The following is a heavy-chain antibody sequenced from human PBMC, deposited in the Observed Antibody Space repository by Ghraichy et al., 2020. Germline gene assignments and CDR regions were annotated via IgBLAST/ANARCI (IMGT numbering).Heavy chain of an antibody. CDR2: IYPDDSDI. CDR1: GYSFSSYW. CDR3: ARRAMIVGHWYFDL. D-gene: IGHD3-22*01. J-gene: IGHJ2*01. Sequence: GESLNISCRGSGYSFSSYWIGWVRQMPGKGLEWMGIIYPDDSDIRYSPSFQGQVTMSADKSASTAYLQWSSLKASDTAMYYCARRAMIVGHWYFDLWGLGTLVTVAS. V-gene: IGHV5-51*01.